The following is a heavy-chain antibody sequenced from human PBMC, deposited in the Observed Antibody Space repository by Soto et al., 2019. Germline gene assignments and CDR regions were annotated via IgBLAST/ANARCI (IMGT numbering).Heavy chain of an antibody. D-gene: IGHD3-3*01. J-gene: IGHJ5*01. CDR1: GGPFSSYA. V-gene: IGHV1-69*13. CDR2: IIPIFGTA. CDR3: ARRRATIFGVVTDNWFDY. Sequence: SVKVSCKASGGPFSSYAISWVRQAPGQGLEWMGGIIPIFGTANYAQKFQGRVTITADESTSTAYMELSSLRSEDTAVYYCARRRATIFGVVTDNWFDYWGQGTLVTVSS.